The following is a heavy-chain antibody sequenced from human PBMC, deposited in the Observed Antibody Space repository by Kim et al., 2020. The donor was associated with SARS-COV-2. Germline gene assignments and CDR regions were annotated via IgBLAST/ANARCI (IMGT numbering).Heavy chain of an antibody. Sequence: GGSLRLSCAASGFNFRSYAMSWVRQAPGKGLEWVSTISESGAGTYYADSVKGRFTISRDNSKNTLHLQMNSPRAEDTAVHYCAKGGYDFWDGLDVWGQGTTVTVSS. V-gene: IGHV3-23*01. D-gene: IGHD3-3*01. J-gene: IGHJ6*02. CDR2: ISESGAGT. CDR3: AKGGYDFWDGLDV. CDR1: GFNFRSYA.